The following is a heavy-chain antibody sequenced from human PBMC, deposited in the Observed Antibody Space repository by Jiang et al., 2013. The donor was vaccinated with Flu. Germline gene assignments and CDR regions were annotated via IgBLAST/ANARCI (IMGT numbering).Heavy chain of an antibody. CDR1: GYTLTELS. J-gene: IGHJ6*02. Sequence: SGAEVKKPGASVKVSCKVSGYTLTELSMHWVRQAPGKGLEWMGGFDPEDGETIYAQKFQGRVTMTEDTSTDTAYMELSSLRSEDTAVYYCATEIWRKPQAHYYYYYGMDVWGQGTTVTVSS. D-gene: IGHD1-1*01. CDR3: ATEIWRKPQAHYYYYYGMDV. V-gene: IGHV1-24*01. CDR2: FDPEDGET.